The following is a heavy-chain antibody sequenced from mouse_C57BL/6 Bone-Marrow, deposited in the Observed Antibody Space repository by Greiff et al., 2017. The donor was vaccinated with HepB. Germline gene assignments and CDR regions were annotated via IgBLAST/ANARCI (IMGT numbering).Heavy chain of an antibody. Sequence: QVQLQQPGAELVKPGASVKLSCKASGYTFTSYWMHWVKQRPGQGLEWIGMIHPKSGSTNYNEKFKSKATLTVDKSSSTAYMQLSSLTSEDSAVYYCTRGSGSLFAYWGQGTLVTVSA. J-gene: IGHJ3*01. CDR3: TRGSGSLFAY. V-gene: IGHV1-64*01. CDR2: IHPKSGST. CDR1: GYTFTSYW.